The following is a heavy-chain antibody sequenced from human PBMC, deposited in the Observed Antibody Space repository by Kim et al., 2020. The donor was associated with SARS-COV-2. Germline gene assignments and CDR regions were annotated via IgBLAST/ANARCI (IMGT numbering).Heavy chain of an antibody. D-gene: IGHD3-10*01. CDR2: ISGSGGST. CDR1: GFTFSSYA. V-gene: IGHV3-23*01. CDR3: AKGGDVLLWFGELSV. Sequence: GGSLRLSCAASGFTFSSYAMSWVRQAPGKGLEWVSAISGSGGSTYYADSVKGRFTISRDNSKNTLYLQMNSLRAEDTAVYYCAKGGDVLLWFGELSVWGQESLVAGSS. J-gene: IGHJ4*01.